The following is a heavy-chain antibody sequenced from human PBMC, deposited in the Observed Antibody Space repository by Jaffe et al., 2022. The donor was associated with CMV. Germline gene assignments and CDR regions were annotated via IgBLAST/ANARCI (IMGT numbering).Heavy chain of an antibody. CDR2: IWYDGSNK. CDR3: AREKKPNDYGDYGWFDP. CDR1: GFTFSSYG. V-gene: IGHV3-33*01. J-gene: IGHJ5*02. D-gene: IGHD4-17*01. Sequence: QVQLVESGGGVVQPGRSLRLSCAASGFTFSSYGMHWVRQAPGKGLEWVAVIWYDGSNKYYADSVKGRFTISRDNSKNTLYLQMNSLRAEDTAVYYCAREKKPNDYGDYGWFDPWGQGTLVTVSS.